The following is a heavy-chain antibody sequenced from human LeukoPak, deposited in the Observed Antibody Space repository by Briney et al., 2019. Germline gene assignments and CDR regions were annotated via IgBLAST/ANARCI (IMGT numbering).Heavy chain of an antibody. CDR3: AKSRPLYYMAV. V-gene: IGHV3-23*01. J-gene: IGHJ6*03. CDR2: ISGSGGST. CDR1: GVTFSSYA. Sequence: GGALRLSCAAAGVTFSSYAMSCGRQAPGGGGGWGSAISGSGGSTYYADSVKGGFTISRDNSKNTLYLQMDSLRAEDTAVYYCAKSRPLYYMAVWGKGPTVTVPS.